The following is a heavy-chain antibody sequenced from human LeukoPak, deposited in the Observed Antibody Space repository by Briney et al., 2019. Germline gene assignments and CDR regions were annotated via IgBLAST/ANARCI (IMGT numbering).Heavy chain of an antibody. D-gene: IGHD5-12*01. CDR3: ARYSGYDYYYYYGMDV. Sequence: GGSLRLSCAASGFTFSSYAMSWVRQAPGKGLEWVSAISGSGGSTYYADSVKGRFTISRDNSKNTLYLQMNSLRAEDAAVYYCARYSGYDYYYYYGMDVWGQGTTVTVSS. J-gene: IGHJ6*02. CDR2: ISGSGGST. V-gene: IGHV3-23*01. CDR1: GFTFSSYA.